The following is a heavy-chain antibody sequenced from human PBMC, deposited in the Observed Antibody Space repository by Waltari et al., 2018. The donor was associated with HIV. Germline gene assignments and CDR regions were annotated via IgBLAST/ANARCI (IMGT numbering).Heavy chain of an antibody. Sequence: GLVKPSETLSLTCTVSGSSITRNTYYWVWVRQSPGRGLEWLGSIYYSGSTFYNSSLKSRVTISRDTSMNQFSLNLGSVTAADTAVYYCASGVRALIYYFDFWGQGTLVTVSS. CDR2: IYYSGST. J-gene: IGHJ4*02. V-gene: IGHV4-39*07. CDR3: ASGVRALIYYFDF. CDR1: GSSITRNTYY. D-gene: IGHD3-3*01.